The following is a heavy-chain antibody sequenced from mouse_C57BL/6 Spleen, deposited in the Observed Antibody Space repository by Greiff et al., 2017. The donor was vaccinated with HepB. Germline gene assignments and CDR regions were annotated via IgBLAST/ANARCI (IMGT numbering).Heavy chain of an antibody. CDR1: YFAFMASA. CDR2: FTMYSDAT. Sequence: LMESGAELVRPGSSVKLSCKDSYFAFMASAMDWVKQRPGHGLEWIGSFTMYSDATEYSENFKGKATLTANTSSSTAYMELSSLTSDDSAVAYYARQNSGFYYFDYWGQGTTLTVSS. D-gene: IGHD4-1*01. V-gene: IGHV1-49*01. J-gene: IGHJ2*01. CDR3: ARQNSGFYYFDY.